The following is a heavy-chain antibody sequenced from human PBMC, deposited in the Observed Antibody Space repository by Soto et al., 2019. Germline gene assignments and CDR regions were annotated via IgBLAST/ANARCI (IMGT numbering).Heavy chain of an antibody. CDR2: INAGNGNT. Sequence: GASLKVSCKASGYTFTSYAMHWVRQAPGQRLEWMGWINAGNGNTKYSQEFQDRVTITRDTSASTAYMELSSLRSEDTAVYYCARVLAYCGGDCYLDYWGPGTLVTVSS. J-gene: IGHJ4*02. D-gene: IGHD2-21*02. CDR3: ARVLAYCGGDCYLDY. CDR1: GYTFTSYA. V-gene: IGHV1-3*01.